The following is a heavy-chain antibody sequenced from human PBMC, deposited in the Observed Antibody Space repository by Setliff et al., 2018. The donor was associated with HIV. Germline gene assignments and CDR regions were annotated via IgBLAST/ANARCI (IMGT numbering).Heavy chain of an antibody. CDR2: IYSGGST. Sequence: GGSLRLSCAASGFTVSSNYMSWVRQAPGKGLEWVSVIYSGGSTYYAYSVKGRFTISRDNSKNTLYLQMNSLGAEDTAVYYCATTDASSLSYYFNYWGQGTLVTVSS. CDR3: ATTDASSLSYYFNY. CDR1: GFTVSSNY. V-gene: IGHV3-53*01. J-gene: IGHJ4*02. D-gene: IGHD3-22*01.